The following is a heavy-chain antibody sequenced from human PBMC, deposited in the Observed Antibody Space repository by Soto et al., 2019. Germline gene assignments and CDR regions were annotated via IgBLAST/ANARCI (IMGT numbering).Heavy chain of an antibody. CDR2: ISGSGGST. CDR1: GFTFSSYA. D-gene: IGHD3-22*01. V-gene: IGHV3-23*01. J-gene: IGHJ4*02. Sequence: GGSLRLSCAASGFTFSSYAMSWVRQAPGKGLEWVSAISGSGGSTYYADSVKGRFTISRDNSKNTLYLQMNSLRAEDTAVYYCAKGEDYYDSSGYSYAFDYWGQGTLVTVSS. CDR3: AKGEDYYDSSGYSYAFDY.